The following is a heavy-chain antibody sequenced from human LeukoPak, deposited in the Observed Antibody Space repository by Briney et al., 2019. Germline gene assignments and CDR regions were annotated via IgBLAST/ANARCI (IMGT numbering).Heavy chain of an antibody. Sequence: SQTLSLTCAISGDSVSSNSAAWHWIRQSPSRGLEWLGRTYYRSKWYNDYAVSVKSRITINPDTSKNQFSLQLNSVTPEDTAEYYCARSAANSSSWYAPIDYWGQGTLVTVSS. CDR1: GDSVSSNSAA. CDR2: TYYRSKWYN. V-gene: IGHV6-1*01. CDR3: ARSAANSSSWYAPIDY. J-gene: IGHJ4*02. D-gene: IGHD6-13*01.